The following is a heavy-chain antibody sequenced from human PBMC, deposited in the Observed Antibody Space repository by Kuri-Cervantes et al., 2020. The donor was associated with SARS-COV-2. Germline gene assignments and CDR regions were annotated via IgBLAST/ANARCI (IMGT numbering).Heavy chain of an antibody. CDR3: ARDLTGPFDS. CDR2: ISYDGSNK. CDR1: GFTFSSYA. D-gene: IGHD3-9*01. V-gene: IGHV3-30*01. Sequence: GGSLRLSCAASGFTFSSYAMHWVRQAPGKGLEWVAVISYDGSNKYYADSVKGRFTISRDNSKNTLYLQMNSLRAEDTAVYYCARDLTGPFDSWGQGTLVTVSS. J-gene: IGHJ4*02.